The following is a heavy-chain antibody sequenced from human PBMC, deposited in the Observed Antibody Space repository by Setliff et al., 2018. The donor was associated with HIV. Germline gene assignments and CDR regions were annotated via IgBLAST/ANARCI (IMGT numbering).Heavy chain of an antibody. V-gene: IGHV1-69*13. CDR1: GGTFSSYA. CDR3: ARRGSYSFWFDP. CDR2: IIPIFGTA. Sequence: SVKVSCKASGGTFSSYAISWVRQSPGQGLERMGGIIPIFGTANYAQKFQGRVTITAEESTSTAYMELSSLRSEETAVYYCARRGSYSFWFDPLGQGTLVTVSS. J-gene: IGHJ5*02. D-gene: IGHD1-26*01.